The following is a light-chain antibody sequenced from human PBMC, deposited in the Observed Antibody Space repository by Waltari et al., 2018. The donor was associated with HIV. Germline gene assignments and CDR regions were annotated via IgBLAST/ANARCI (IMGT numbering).Light chain of an antibody. CDR1: SSNIGRNT. V-gene: IGLV1-44*01. CDR2: NND. CDR3: TAWDDSLKGLV. J-gene: IGLJ2*01. Sequence: QSVLTQPPSASGTPGQRVTISCSGSSSNIGRNTVTWYQQLPRTAPKLLIYNNDHRPSGVPDRFSGSKSGTSASLAISGLQSEDEADYYCTAWDDSLKGLVFAGGTKLTVL.